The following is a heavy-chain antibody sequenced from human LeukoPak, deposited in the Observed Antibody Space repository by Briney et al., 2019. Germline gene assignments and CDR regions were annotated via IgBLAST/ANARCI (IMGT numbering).Heavy chain of an antibody. CDR2: IYYSGST. D-gene: IGHD2-21*01. J-gene: IGHJ3*02. V-gene: IGHV4-39*02. Sequence: SETLSLTCTVSGGSISSSSYYWGWIRQPPGKGLEWIGSIYYSGSTYYNPSLKSRVTISVDTSKNQFSLKLSSVTAADTAVYYCARDIAFAAFDIWGQGTMDTVSS. CDR1: GGSISSSSYY. CDR3: ARDIAFAAFDI.